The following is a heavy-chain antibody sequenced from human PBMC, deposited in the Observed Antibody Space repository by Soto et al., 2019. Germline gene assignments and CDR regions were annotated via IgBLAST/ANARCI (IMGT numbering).Heavy chain of an antibody. CDR1: GFTFSSYD. D-gene: IGHD3-10*01. CDR2: IGTAGDT. CDR3: ARAPRYYYGSGSYYNGPPFYYYMDV. J-gene: IGHJ6*03. Sequence: PGGSLRLSCAASGFTFSSYDMHWVRQATGKGLEWVSAIGTAGDTYYPGSVKGRFTISRENAKNSLYLQMNSLRAGDTAVYYCARAPRYYYGSGSYYNGPPFYYYMDVWGKGTTVTVSS. V-gene: IGHV3-13*01.